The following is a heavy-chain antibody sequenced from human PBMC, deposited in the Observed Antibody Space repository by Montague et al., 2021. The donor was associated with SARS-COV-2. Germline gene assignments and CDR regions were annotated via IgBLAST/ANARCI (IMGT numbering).Heavy chain of an antibody. CDR2: IVNNGRKS. J-gene: IGHJ4*02. V-gene: IGHV3-23*03. Sequence: SLSASGFPFSSYAMSWVRQAPGKGLEWVSGIVNNGRKSFYADSVKGRFVISRDNSDKMVYLQLNSLRAEDTAIYYCAKETAAIGNPLFDSWGQGTLITVSS. CDR1: GFPFSSYA. D-gene: IGHD4-23*01. CDR3: AKETAAIGNPLFDS.